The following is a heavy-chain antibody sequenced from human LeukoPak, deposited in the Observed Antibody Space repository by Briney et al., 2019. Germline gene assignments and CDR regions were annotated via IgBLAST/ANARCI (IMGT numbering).Heavy chain of an antibody. CDR3: AREVGATGWFDP. V-gene: IGHV3-21*01. J-gene: IGHJ5*02. CDR1: GFTFSSYS. Sequence: GRSLRLSCAASGFTFSSYSMNWVRQAPGKGLEWVSSISSSSSYIYYADSVKGRFTISRDNAKNSLYLQMNSLRAEDTAVYYCAREVGATGWFDPWGQGTLVTVSS. D-gene: IGHD1-26*01. CDR2: ISSSSSYI.